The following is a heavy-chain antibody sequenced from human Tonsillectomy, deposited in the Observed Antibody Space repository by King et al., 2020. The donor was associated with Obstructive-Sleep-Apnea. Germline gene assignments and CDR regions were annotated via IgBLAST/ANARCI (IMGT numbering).Heavy chain of an antibody. CDR3: AGGQFSCSYFDY. Sequence: VQLQQWGAGLLKPSETLSLTCSVYGGSFSYYWNWFRQPPGKGLEWIGEINDSGNINYNPSLKSRVTIAVDTSKNQFSLKLRSVTAADTAVFYCAGGQFSCSYFDYWGQGTLVAVSS. D-gene: IGHD2-15*01. J-gene: IGHJ4*02. CDR1: GGSFSYY. CDR2: INDSGNI. V-gene: IGHV4-34*01.